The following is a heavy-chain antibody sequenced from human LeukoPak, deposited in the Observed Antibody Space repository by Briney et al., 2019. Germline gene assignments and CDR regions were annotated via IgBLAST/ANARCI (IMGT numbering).Heavy chain of an antibody. CDR2: IYYSGST. V-gene: IGHV4-61*03. D-gene: IGHD4-17*01. CDR3: ARATVGGNYYFDY. CDR1: GGSVSSNIYY. Sequence: PSETLSLTCTVSGGSVSSNIYYWSWIRQPPGKGLDWIGYIYYSGSTNSNPSLKSRVTISVDTSKNHFSLKLSSVTAADTAVYYCARATVGGNYYFDYWGQGTLVTVSS. J-gene: IGHJ4*02.